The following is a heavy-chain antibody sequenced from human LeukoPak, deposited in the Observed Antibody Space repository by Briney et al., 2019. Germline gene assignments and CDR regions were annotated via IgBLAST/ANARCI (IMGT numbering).Heavy chain of an antibody. J-gene: IGHJ4*02. CDR3: ARSRFYFDY. CDR1: GFTFSSYW. Sequence: GGSLGLSCAASGFTFSSYWMHWVRQAPGKGLEWVAKIKPDGSEKDHVDSVKGRFTISRDNAKNSLYLQLNSLRAEDTAVYYCARSRFYFDYWGQGTLVTVSS. CDR2: IKPDGSEK. V-gene: IGHV3-7*01.